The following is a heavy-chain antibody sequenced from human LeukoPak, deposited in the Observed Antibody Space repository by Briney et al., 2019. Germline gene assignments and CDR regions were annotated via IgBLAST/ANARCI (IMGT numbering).Heavy chain of an antibody. V-gene: IGHV4-39*07. Sequence: PSETLSLTCTVSAASFISSSHHWGWIRQPPGKGLEWIGEINHSGSTDYNPSLKSRVTISVDTSKNQFSLKLSSVTAADTAVYYCARKILNRGYSVTTRGDYFDYWGQGTLVTVSS. CDR2: INHSGST. CDR3: ARKILNRGYSVTTRGDYFDY. CDR1: AASFISSSHH. D-gene: IGHD5/OR15-5a*01. J-gene: IGHJ4*02.